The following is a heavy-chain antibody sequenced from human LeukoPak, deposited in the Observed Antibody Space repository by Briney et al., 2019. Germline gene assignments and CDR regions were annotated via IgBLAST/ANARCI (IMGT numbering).Heavy chain of an antibody. J-gene: IGHJ4*02. V-gene: IGHV4-34*01. Sequence: SETLSLTCAVYGESFSGHYWTWIRQPPGRGLEWVGQINNSGSTTTNPCPNNGVTISVDTPKNHISLRLTAVPAADTAVYNCARPRYGSGSLDSWGQGPLVTVSS. D-gene: IGHD3-10*01. CDR1: GESFSGHY. CDR2: INNSGST. CDR3: ARPRYGSGSLDS.